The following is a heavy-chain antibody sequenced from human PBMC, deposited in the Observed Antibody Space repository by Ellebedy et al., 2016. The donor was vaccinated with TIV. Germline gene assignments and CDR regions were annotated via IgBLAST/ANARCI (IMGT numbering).Heavy chain of an antibody. CDR1: GFTLSTYA. D-gene: IGHD6-19*01. CDR2: ISGAGVT. CDR3: AKESAVAGTPFFDY. Sequence: GESLKISCAASGFTLSTYAISWVRQAPGKGLEWVSAISGAGVTYYADSVKGQFTISRDISKNALYLQMNSLRAEDTAVYYCAKESAVAGTPFFDYWGQGTLVTVSS. V-gene: IGHV3-23*01. J-gene: IGHJ4*02.